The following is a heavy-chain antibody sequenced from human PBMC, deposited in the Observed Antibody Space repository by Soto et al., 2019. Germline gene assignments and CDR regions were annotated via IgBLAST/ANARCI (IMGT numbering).Heavy chain of an antibody. V-gene: IGHV3-48*02. CDR1: GFTFSSYS. J-gene: IGHJ5*02. CDR3: ARGIYYDSSSPYH. Sequence: EVQLVESGGGLVQPGGSLRLSCAASGFTFSSYSMKWVRQAPGKGLEWVSYISSSSSTIYYADSVKRRFAISRDNAKNSLYLQMNSLRDEDTAVYYCARGIYYDSSSPYHWGQGTLVTVSS. D-gene: IGHD3-22*01. CDR2: ISSSSSTI.